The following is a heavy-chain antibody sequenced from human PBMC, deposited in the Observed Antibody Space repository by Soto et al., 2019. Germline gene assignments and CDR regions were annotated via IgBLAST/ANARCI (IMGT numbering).Heavy chain of an antibody. J-gene: IGHJ6*01. CDR1: GFTFSSYS. D-gene: IGHD5-18*01. Sequence: GGSLSLSYAASGFTFSSYSMNWVRQAPGKGLEWVSSISSSSSYIYYADSVKGRFTISRDNAKNSLYLQMNSLRAEDTAVYYCVRDGARGYSSGNYYQHYGMDGPGQETTVTVSS. V-gene: IGHV3-21*01. CDR2: ISSSSSYI. CDR3: VRDGARGYSSGNYYQHYGMDG.